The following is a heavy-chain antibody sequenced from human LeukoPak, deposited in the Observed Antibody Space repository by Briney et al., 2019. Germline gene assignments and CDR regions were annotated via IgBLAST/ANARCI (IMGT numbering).Heavy chain of an antibody. D-gene: IGHD5-18*01. CDR2: ISWNSGSI. CDR3: AKGHTYGLGESYLDF. CDR1: GSTFSSHW. Sequence: GGSLRLSCAASGSTFSSHWMSWVRQAPGKGLEWVSAISWNSGSIGYVDSVKGRFTISRDNGKNSLYLQMNSLRTEDTALYYCAKGHTYGLGESYLDFWGQGTLVSVSS. J-gene: IGHJ4*02. V-gene: IGHV3-9*01.